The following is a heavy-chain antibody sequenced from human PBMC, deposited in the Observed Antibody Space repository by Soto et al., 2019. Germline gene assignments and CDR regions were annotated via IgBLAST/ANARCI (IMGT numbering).Heavy chain of an antibody. CDR2: ISGNGGFT. Sequence: EVQLLESGGGLVQPGGSLRLSCAASGFTFSSYAMSWVRQGPGKGLEWVSAISGNGGFTYYSDSVEGRFTISRDNSKNTLFLQMNSLRAEDTAVYYCASRGGWNDGNLHYWGQGTLVSVSS. V-gene: IGHV3-23*01. CDR3: ASRGGWNDGNLHY. D-gene: IGHD1-1*01. CDR1: GFTFSSYA. J-gene: IGHJ4*02.